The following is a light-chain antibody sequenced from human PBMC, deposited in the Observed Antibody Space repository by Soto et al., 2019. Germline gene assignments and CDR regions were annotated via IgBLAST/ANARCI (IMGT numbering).Light chain of an antibody. J-gene: IGKJ1*01. CDR2: AAS. V-gene: IGKV1-17*01. Sequence: DIQMTQSPSSLSASEGDRATITCRASQDIRNDLVWYQQKPGKAPKRLIYAASSLQSGVPSRFSGSGSGTEFTLTISSLQPEDFATYYCLQHNTYPWTFGQGTKVEIK. CDR3: LQHNTYPWT. CDR1: QDIRND.